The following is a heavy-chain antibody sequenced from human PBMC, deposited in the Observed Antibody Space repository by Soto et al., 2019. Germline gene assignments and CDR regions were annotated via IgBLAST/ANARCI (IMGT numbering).Heavy chain of an antibody. CDR1: GGSINSGDYY. CDR3: ARAEASRRWYSSFDY. CDR2: LYDRGST. V-gene: IGHV4-30-4*01. Sequence: QVQLQESGPGLVKPSQTLSLTCTVSGGSINSGDYYWSWIHQPPGKGLEWIGYLYDRGSTYYNPSHKRRVTIPVDTSKNPFSLKLSSMTAADTAVYYGARAEASRRWYSSFDYWGQGMLVTVSS. J-gene: IGHJ4*02. D-gene: IGHD6-13*01.